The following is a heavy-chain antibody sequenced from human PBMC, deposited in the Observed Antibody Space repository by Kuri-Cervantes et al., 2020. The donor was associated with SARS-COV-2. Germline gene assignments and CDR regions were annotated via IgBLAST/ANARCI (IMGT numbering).Heavy chain of an antibody. Sequence: GESLKISCAASGFTVSSNYMSWVRQAPGKGLEWVAVIYSGGSTYYADSVKGRFTISRDNSKNTLYLQMNSLRAEDTDVYYCARESQSSIAARFDYWGQGTLVTVSS. CDR1: GFTVSSNY. CDR3: ARESQSSIAARFDY. J-gene: IGHJ4*02. D-gene: IGHD6-6*01. CDR2: IYSGGST. V-gene: IGHV3-53*01.